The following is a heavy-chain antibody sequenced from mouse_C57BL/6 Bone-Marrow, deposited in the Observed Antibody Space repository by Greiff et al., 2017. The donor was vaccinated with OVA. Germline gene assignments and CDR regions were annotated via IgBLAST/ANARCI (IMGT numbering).Heavy chain of an antibody. J-gene: IGHJ2*01. CDR1: GFTFSSYT. CDR3: ARQRLGLYYVDY. D-gene: IGHD6-1*01. V-gene: IGHV5-9*01. CDR2: LSGGGGNT. Sequence: EVKLVESGGGLVKPGGSLKLSCAASGFTFSSYTMYWVRQTRARRLGWVATLSGGGGNTSYQDSVKGRFTISRDNAKNTLYLQMSSLRSEDTALYYCARQRLGLYYVDYWGQGTTLTVSS.